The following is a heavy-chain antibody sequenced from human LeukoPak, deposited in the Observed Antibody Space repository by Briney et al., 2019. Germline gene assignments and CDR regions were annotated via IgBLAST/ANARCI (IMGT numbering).Heavy chain of an antibody. V-gene: IGHV1-2*02. CDR1: GYTFTDYF. Sequence: GASVKVSCKASGYTFTDYFMHWVRQAPGQGLEWMGWINPNSGGTHYAQKFQGRVTMTRDTSISTAYMELSRLRSDDTGVYYCARDPGYSSPRGDYWGQGTLVTVSS. CDR3: ARDPGYSSPRGDY. J-gene: IGHJ4*02. D-gene: IGHD5-18*01. CDR2: INPNSGGT.